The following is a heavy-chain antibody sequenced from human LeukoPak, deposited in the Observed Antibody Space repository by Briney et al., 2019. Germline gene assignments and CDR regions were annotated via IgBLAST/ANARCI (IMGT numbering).Heavy chain of an antibody. D-gene: IGHD6-19*01. CDR2: FDPEDGET. V-gene: IGHV1-24*01. CDR3: ARFGLGKHIEVAGIPFDI. CDR1: GYTLTELS. J-gene: IGHJ3*02. Sequence: ASVKVSCKVSGYTLTELSMHWVRQAPGKGLEWMGGFDPEDGETIYAQKFQGRVTMTEDTSTDTAYMELSSLRSDDTALYYCARFGLGKHIEVAGIPFDIWGQGTMVTVSS.